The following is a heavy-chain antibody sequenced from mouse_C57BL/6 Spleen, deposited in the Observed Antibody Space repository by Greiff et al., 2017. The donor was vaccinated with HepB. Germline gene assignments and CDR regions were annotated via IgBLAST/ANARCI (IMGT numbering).Heavy chain of an antibody. CDR3: AREKGVRYFDV. V-gene: IGHV1-82*01. J-gene: IGHJ1*03. CDR2: IYPGDGDT. CDR1: GYAFSSSW. D-gene: IGHD2-14*01. Sequence: QVQLQQSGPELVKPGASVKISCKASGYAFSSSWMNWVKQRPGKGLEWIGRIYPGDGDTTYNGKFKGKATLTADKSSSTAYMQLSSLTSEDSAVYFCAREKGVRYFDVWGTGTTVTVSS.